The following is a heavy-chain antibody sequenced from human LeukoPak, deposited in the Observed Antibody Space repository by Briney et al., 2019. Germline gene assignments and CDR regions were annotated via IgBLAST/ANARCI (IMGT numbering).Heavy chain of an antibody. CDR3: ARDSSGDYGANIYAFDI. V-gene: IGHV4-31*03. J-gene: IGHJ3*02. Sequence: SETLSLTCTVSSGSISSGGYYWSWIRQHPGKGLEWIGYIYYSGNTYYNPSLKSRVTISVDTSKNQFSLKLSSVTAADTAVYYCARDSSGDYGANIYAFDIWGQGTMVTVSS. CDR2: IYYSGNT. CDR1: SGSISSGGYY. D-gene: IGHD4-17*01.